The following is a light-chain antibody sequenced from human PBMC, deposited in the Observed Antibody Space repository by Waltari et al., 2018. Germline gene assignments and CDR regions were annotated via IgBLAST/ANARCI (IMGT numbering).Light chain of an antibody. V-gene: IGKV3-15*01. Sequence: EIVMTQSPATLSVSPGERATLSCRASKSIAGILAWYQQKPGQPPRLLISGASTRATGFPARFSGSGSGTEFTLTISSLQSEDFAVYYCEQYSNWPGTFGQGTKLEIK. J-gene: IGKJ2*02. CDR3: EQYSNWPGT. CDR1: KSIAGI. CDR2: GAS.